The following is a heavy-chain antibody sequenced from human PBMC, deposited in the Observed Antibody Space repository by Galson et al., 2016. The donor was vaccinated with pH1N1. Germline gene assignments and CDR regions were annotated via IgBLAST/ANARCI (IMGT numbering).Heavy chain of an antibody. CDR2: INGNGGST. J-gene: IGHJ6*03. V-gene: IGHV3-20*04. Sequence: SLRLSCAASGFTFDDYGMSWVRQAPGKGLEWVSGINGNGGSTGYADSVKGRFTISRDKAKNSLYLQMNRLRAGDTALFYCARERGPGYHYYMYVGGKGTPVTVSS. CDR3: ARERGPGYHYYMYV. CDR1: GFTFDDYG.